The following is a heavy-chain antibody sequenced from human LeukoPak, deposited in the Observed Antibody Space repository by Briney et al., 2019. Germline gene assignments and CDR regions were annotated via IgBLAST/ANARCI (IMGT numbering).Heavy chain of an antibody. V-gene: IGHV4-59*08. J-gene: IGHJ4*02. CDR2: IYYSGTT. CDR3: ARHGPLYDIWSAQFYFDY. CDR1: GGSIDSNS. D-gene: IGHD3-3*01. Sequence: SETLSLTCTVSGGSIDSNSWTWIRQPPGKGLEWIGYIYYSGTTNYNPSLKSRVTISVDTSKNQFSLRLSSVTAADTAVYYCARHGPLYDIWSAQFYFDYWGQGTLVTVSS.